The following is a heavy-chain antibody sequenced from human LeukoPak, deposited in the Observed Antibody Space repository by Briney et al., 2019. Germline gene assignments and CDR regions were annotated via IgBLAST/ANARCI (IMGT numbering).Heavy chain of an antibody. J-gene: IGHJ4*02. D-gene: IGHD6-13*01. V-gene: IGHV3-30-3*01. Sequence: GRSLRLSCAASGFTCSSYAMHWVRQAPGKGLEWVAVISYDGSNKYYADSVKGRFTISRDNSKNTLYLQMNSLRAEDTAVYYCARDLDFDGDSSSFDYWGQGTLVTVSS. CDR3: ARDLDFDGDSSSFDY. CDR2: ISYDGSNK. CDR1: GFTCSSYA.